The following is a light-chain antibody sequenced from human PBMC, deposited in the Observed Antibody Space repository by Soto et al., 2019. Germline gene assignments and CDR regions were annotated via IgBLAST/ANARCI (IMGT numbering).Light chain of an antibody. J-gene: IGKJ4*01. CDR3: QQYNNRLA. CDR1: QSVSSN. CDR2: GAS. V-gene: IGKV3-15*01. Sequence: EILMTQSPATLSVSPGERATLSCRASQSVSSNLAWYQQKPGQAPRLLIYGASTRATGIPARFSGSGSGTEFTLTISGLQSEDFAVYYCQQYNNRLAFGGGTKVEIK.